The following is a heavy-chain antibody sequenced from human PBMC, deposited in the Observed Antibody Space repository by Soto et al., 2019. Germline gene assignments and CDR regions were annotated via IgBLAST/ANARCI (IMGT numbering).Heavy chain of an antibody. CDR2: NYYSGST. J-gene: IGHJ4*02. CDR1: GGSISSYY. CDR3: ARGGGSPDY. D-gene: IGHD1-26*01. V-gene: IGHV4-59*08. Sequence: QVQLQESGPGLVKPSETLSLTCTVSGGSISSYYWRWIRQPPGKGLESIGYNYYSGSTNYNPSLKSRVTMTEDPAKTQFSVNLTSVTAADTAVYYCARGGGSPDYWGQGTLVTVSS.